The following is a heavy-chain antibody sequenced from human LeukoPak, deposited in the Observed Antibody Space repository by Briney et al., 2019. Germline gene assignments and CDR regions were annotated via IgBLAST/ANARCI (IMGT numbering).Heavy chain of an antibody. CDR3: AKGGLDVLRYFDWHFDY. CDR1: GFTFDDYA. V-gene: IGHV3-9*01. J-gene: IGHJ4*02. CDR2: ISWNSGSI. Sequence: GMSLRLSCAASGFTFDDYAMHWVRQAPRKGLEWVSGISWNSGSIGYADSVKGRFTISRDNAKNSLYLQMNSLRAEDTALYYCAKGGLDVLRYFDWHFDYWGQGTLVTVSS. D-gene: IGHD3-9*01.